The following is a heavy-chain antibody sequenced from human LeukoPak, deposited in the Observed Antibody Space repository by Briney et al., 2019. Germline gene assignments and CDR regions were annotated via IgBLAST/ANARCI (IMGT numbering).Heavy chain of an antibody. CDR1: GFTFSSYA. Sequence: GGSLRLSCAASGFTFSSYAMSWVRQAPGKGLECVSLISANGGATYYADSVKGRFTISRDNSKSTLYLQMNSLRADDTAVYYCAKASGSPYYFDYWGQGTLVTVSS. CDR2: ISANGGAT. CDR3: AKASGSPYYFDY. D-gene: IGHD3-10*01. J-gene: IGHJ4*02. V-gene: IGHV3-23*01.